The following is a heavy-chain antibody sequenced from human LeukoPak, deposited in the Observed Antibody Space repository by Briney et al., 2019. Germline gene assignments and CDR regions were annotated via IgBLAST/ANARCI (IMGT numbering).Heavy chain of an antibody. J-gene: IGHJ1*01. D-gene: IGHD4-11*01. CDR1: GFVFSDYP. V-gene: IGHV3-30*07. CDR2: ISFDGSHQ. CDR3: VTGGNFYYSH. Sequence: QTGGSLRLSCSASGFVFSDYPLHWIRQSPGKGPEWVAVISFDGSHQYYADSVKGRFTVSRDISKNTLSLQMNSLRAEDTAVYSCVTGGNFYYSHWGQGTLVTVSS.